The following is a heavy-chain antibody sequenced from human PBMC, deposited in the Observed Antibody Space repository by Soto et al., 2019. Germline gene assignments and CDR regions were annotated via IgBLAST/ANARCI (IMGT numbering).Heavy chain of an antibody. V-gene: IGHV3-11*06. J-gene: IGHJ5*02. CDR1: GFNFNVYY. Sequence: GGSLRLSCSASGFNFNVYYMSWIRQAPGKGLEWVSTISSNSAYIYYTDALRGRFTISRDNAKNSLHLQMNSLRAEDTAVYYCTRDASRDSSARGWFDPWGPGTLVTVSS. D-gene: IGHD6-13*01. CDR2: ISSNSAYI. CDR3: TRDASRDSSARGWFDP.